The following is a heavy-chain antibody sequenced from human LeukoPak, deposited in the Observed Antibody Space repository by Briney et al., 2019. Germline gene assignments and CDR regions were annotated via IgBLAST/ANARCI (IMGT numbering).Heavy chain of an antibody. J-gene: IGHJ4*02. CDR3: ARQGSSWYDY. CDR2: THTSGST. Sequence: SETLSLTCTVSGDSISSSSSYYWSWIRQPAGKGLEWIGRTHTSGSTNYNPSLKSRVTISVDTSKNQFSLKLSSVTAADTAVYYCARQGSSWYDYWGQGTLVTVSS. D-gene: IGHD6-13*01. V-gene: IGHV4-61*02. CDR1: GDSISSSSSYY.